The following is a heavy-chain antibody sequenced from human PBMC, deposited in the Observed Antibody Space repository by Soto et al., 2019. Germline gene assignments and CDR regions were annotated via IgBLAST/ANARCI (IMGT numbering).Heavy chain of an antibody. CDR3: ARVSRSRAFDI. D-gene: IGHD3-10*01. CDR1: GGSISSTNW. V-gene: IGHV4-4*02. Sequence: SETLSLTCAVSGGSISSTNWGSWVRQPPGKGLEWIGEIYHSGSTNYNPSLKSRVTISVDTSKNQFSLKLSSVTAADTAVYYCARVSRSRAFDIWGQGTMVT. J-gene: IGHJ3*02. CDR2: IYHSGST.